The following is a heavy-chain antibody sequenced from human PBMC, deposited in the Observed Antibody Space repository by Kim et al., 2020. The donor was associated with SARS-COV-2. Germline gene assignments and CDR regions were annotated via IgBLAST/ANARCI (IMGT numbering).Heavy chain of an antibody. D-gene: IGHD2-15*01. Sequence: GGSLRLSCAASGFTFSSYAMSWVRQAPGKGLEWVSGIFSSGGSTYYAGSVKGRFTISRDNSENALYLQMDSLRAEDTAMYYCAQHRSGGNFDLWGQGTLV. V-gene: IGHV3-23*01. CDR1: GFTFSSYA. CDR2: IFSSGGST. CDR3: AQHRSGGNFDL. J-gene: IGHJ4*02.